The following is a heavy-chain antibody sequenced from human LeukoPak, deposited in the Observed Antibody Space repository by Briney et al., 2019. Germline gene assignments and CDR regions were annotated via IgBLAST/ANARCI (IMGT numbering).Heavy chain of an antibody. V-gene: IGHV3-23*01. J-gene: IGHJ4*02. CDR1: GFTFSSYG. Sequence: GGSLRLSCAASGFTFSSYGMSWVRQAPGKGLEWVSAISGSGGSTYYADSVKGRFTISRGNSKNTLYLQMNSLRAEDTAVYYCAKDLGDSSGYYYETDNFDYWGQGTLVTVSS. D-gene: IGHD3-22*01. CDR2: ISGSGGST. CDR3: AKDLGDSSGYYYETDNFDY.